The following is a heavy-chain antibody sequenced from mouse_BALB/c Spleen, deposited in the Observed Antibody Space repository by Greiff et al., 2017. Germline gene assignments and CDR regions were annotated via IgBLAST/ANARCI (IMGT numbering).Heavy chain of an antibody. Sequence: EVKLVESGGGLVKPGGSLKLSCAASGFTFSSYAMSWVRQTPEKWLEWVASISSGGSTYYPDSVKGRFTISRDNARNILYLQMSSLRSEDTAMYYCARGELGRGDYFDYWGQGTTLTVSS. CDR3: ARGELGRGDYFDY. CDR2: ISSGGST. D-gene: IGHD4-1*01. V-gene: IGHV5-6-5*01. J-gene: IGHJ2*01. CDR1: GFTFSSYA.